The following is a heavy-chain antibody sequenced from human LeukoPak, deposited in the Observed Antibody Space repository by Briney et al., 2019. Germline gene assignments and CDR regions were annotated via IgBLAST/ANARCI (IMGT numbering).Heavy chain of an antibody. Sequence: GGSLRLSCAASGFTFSTYAMGWVRQAPWKGLEWVSSIKGGGGDPFYADSVKGRFTISRDNSKNTLFLQLNSLRAEDTAVYYCARASYSSGWYVSSYYFDYWGQGTLVTVSS. D-gene: IGHD6-19*01. CDR1: GFTFSTYA. CDR2: IKGGGGDP. CDR3: ARASYSSGWYVSSYYFDY. J-gene: IGHJ4*02. V-gene: IGHV3-23*01.